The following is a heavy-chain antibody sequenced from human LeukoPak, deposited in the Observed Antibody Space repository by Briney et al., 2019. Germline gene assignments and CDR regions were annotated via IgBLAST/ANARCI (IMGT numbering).Heavy chain of an antibody. V-gene: IGHV3-21*01. CDR1: GFTFSDYA. Sequence: GGSLRLSCAASGFTFSDYAMNWVRQAPGKGLEWVSSISSGGSYISYADSVKGRFTVSRDNAKDSLFLQMRSLRDEDTAVYYCARGPALYCTSSSCLDGVDWGQGALVSVSS. D-gene: IGHD2-2*01. J-gene: IGHJ4*02. CDR3: ARGPALYCTSSSCLDGVD. CDR2: ISSGGSYI.